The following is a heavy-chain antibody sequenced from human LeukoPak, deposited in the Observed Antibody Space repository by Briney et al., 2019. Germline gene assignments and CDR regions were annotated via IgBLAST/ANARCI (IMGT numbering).Heavy chain of an antibody. CDR2: IFYSGST. CDR3: AGIDNGGRGDAFDI. Sequence: SETLSLTCIVSGGSISSSIYYWGWIRQPPGKGLEWIGSIFYSGSTYYNPSLKSRVTMSIDTSKNQFSLDLNFVTAADTAVYYCAGIDNGGRGDAFDIWGQGTMVTVSS. J-gene: IGHJ3*02. V-gene: IGHV4-39*07. CDR1: GGSISSSIYY. D-gene: IGHD1-1*01.